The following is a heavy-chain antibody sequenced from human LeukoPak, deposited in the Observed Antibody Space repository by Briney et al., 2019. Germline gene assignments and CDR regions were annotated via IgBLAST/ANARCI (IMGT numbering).Heavy chain of an antibody. CDR2: INSDGSEG. Sequence: AGGSLRLSCAVSGFTFSGFWMSWSRQAPGKGLEWVASINSDGSEGYYADVVKGRFTISRDNAKNSLYLQINSLRAEDTAVYYCARASATPYDYGGNGYAFDIWGQGTMVTVSS. J-gene: IGHJ3*02. V-gene: IGHV3-7*03. CDR1: GFTFSGFW. CDR3: ARASATPYDYGGNGYAFDI. D-gene: IGHD4-23*01.